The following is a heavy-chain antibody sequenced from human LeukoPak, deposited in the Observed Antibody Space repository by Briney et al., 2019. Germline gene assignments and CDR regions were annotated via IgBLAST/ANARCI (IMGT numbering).Heavy chain of an antibody. CDR1: GGSFSGYY. CDR2: INHSGST. J-gene: IGHJ4*02. V-gene: IGHV4-34*01. CDR3: ARGKDGHYYFDY. Sequence: PSETLSLTCAVYGGSFSGYYWSWIRQPPGKGLEWIGEINHSGSTNYNPSLKSRVTISVDTSKNQFSLKLSSVTAADTAVYYCARGKDGHYYFDYWGQGTLVTVSS.